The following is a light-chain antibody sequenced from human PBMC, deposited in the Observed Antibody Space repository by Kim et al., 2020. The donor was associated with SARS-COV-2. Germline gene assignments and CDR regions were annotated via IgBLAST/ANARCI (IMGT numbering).Light chain of an antibody. CDR3: QAWDSSTWV. V-gene: IGLV3-1*01. J-gene: IGLJ3*02. Sequence: YDLTQPPSVSVSPGQTASITCSGDKLGDKYACWYQQKPGQSPVLVIYQDSKRPSGTPERFSGSNSGNTATLTISGTQAMDEADYYCQAWDSSTWVFGGG. CDR1: KLGDKY. CDR2: QDS.